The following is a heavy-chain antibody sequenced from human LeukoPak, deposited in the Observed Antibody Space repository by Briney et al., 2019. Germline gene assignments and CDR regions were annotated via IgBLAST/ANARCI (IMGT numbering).Heavy chain of an antibody. D-gene: IGHD6-13*01. J-gene: IGHJ6*02. CDR3: ARGGYSSSWYYPSYYYGMDV. V-gene: IGHV1-8*01. CDR1: GYTFTSYD. Sequence: GASVKVSCKASGYTFTSYDINWVRQATGQGLEWMGWMNPNSGNTGYAQKFQGRVTMTRNTSMSTAYMELSSLRSEDTAVYYCARGGYSSSWYYPSYYYGMDVWGQGTTVTVSS. CDR2: MNPNSGNT.